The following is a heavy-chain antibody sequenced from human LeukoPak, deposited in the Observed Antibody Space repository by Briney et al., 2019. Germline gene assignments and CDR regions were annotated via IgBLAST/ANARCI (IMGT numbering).Heavy chain of an antibody. CDR3: ARTSTTVTYFGI. CDR1: GGSISSSSYY. J-gene: IGHJ3*02. V-gene: IGHV4-39*01. D-gene: IGHD4-17*01. CDR2: IYYSGST. Sequence: SETLSLTCTVSGGSISSSSYYWGWIRQPPGKGLEWIGSIYYSGSTYYNPSLKSRVTISVDTSKNQFSLKLSSVTAADTAVYYCARTSTTVTYFGIWGQGTMVTVSS.